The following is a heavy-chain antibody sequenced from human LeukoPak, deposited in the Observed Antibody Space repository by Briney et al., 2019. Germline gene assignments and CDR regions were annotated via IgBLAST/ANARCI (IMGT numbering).Heavy chain of an antibody. CDR2: ISSSGSTI. CDR3: ARDWDYDYVWGSYRSPLYFDY. D-gene: IGHD3-16*02. CDR1: GFTFSDYY. Sequence: GGSLRLSCAASGFTFSDYYMSWIRQAPGKGLEWVSYISSSGSTIYYADSVKGRFTISRDNAKNSLYLQMNSLRAEDTAVNYCARDWDYDYVWGSYRSPLYFDYWGQGTLVTVSS. J-gene: IGHJ4*02. V-gene: IGHV3-11*04.